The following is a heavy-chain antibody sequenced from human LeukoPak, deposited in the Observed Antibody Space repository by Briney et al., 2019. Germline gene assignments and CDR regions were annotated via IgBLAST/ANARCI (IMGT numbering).Heavy chain of an antibody. CDR1: GGSISSGGYY. CDR3: ARVYYRYGMDV. Sequence: SETLSLTCTVSGGSISSGGYYWSWIRQHPGKGLEWIGYIYYSGSTYYNPSLKSRVTISVDTSKNQFSLKLSSVTAADTAVYYCARVYYRYGMDVWGQGTTVTVSS. CDR2: IYYSGST. J-gene: IGHJ6*02. V-gene: IGHV4-31*03. D-gene: IGHD1-14*01.